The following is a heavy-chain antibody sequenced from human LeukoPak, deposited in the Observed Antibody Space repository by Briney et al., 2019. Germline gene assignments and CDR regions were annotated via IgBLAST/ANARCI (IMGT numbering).Heavy chain of an antibody. Sequence: GGSLRLSCAASGFTFSSYSMNWVRQAPGKGLEWVSYISSSSSTIYYADSVKGRFTISRDNAKNSLYLQMNSLRAEDTAVYHCARGGRSSSFDYWGQGTLVTVSS. CDR1: GFTFSSYS. CDR2: ISSSSSTI. D-gene: IGHD6-6*01. V-gene: IGHV3-48*01. CDR3: ARGGRSSSFDY. J-gene: IGHJ4*02.